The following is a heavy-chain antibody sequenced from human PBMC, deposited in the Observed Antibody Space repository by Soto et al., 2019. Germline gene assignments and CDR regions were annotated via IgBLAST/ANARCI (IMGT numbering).Heavy chain of an antibody. J-gene: IGHJ4*02. CDR2: INPNSGDT. CDR3: ARHRFSSGSDYFDY. Sequence: GASVKVSCTASGYTFSDYYLHWVRQAPGQGLEWMGSINPNSGDTDYAQKFQARVTMTRDTSISTAYMELNRLRSDDTAVYYCARHRFSSGSDYFDYWGQGTLVTVS. D-gene: IGHD6-19*01. CDR1: GYTFSDYY. V-gene: IGHV1-2*02.